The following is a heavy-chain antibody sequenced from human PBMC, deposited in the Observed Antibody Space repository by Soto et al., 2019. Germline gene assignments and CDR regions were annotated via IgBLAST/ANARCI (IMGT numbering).Heavy chain of an antibody. Sequence: SETLSLTCTVSGGSISSSSYYWGWIRQPPGKGLEWIGSIYYSGSTYYNPSLKSRVTISVDTSKNQFSLKLSSVTAADTAVYYCARRPDITIFGVDYGMDVWGQGTTVT. CDR1: GGSISSSSYY. CDR2: IYYSGST. J-gene: IGHJ6*02. V-gene: IGHV4-39*01. D-gene: IGHD3-3*01. CDR3: ARRPDITIFGVDYGMDV.